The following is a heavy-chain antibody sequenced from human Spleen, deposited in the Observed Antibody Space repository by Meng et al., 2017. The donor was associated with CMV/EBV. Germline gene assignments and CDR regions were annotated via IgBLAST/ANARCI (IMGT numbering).Heavy chain of an antibody. CDR2: IRSKAYGGTT. CDR3: TRAGYSNYGMDV. Sequence: GESLKISCAASGFTFSDYWMAWVRQTPGKGLEWVGFIRSKAYGGTTEYAASVKGRFTISRDDSKSIAYLQMNSLKTEDTAVYYCTRAGYSNYGMDVWGQGTTVTVSS. V-gene: IGHV3-49*04. J-gene: IGHJ6*02. D-gene: IGHD4-11*01. CDR1: GFTFSDYW.